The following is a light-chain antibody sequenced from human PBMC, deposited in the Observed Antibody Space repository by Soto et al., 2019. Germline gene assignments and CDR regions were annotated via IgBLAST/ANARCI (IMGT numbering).Light chain of an antibody. CDR1: QSVGTN. CDR2: DAS. V-gene: IGKV3-15*01. CDR3: QQYNNWPPWT. J-gene: IGKJ1*01. Sequence: EIVMTQSPATLSVSPGERATLSCRASQSVGTNLAWYQQKPGQAPRLLIYDASTRATGFPARFSGSGSGTEFTLTISSLQSEDFAVYYCQQYNNWPPWTFDQGTKVEIK.